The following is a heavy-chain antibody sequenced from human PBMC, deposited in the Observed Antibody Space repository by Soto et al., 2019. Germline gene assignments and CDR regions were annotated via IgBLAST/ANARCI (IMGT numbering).Heavy chain of an antibody. CDR2: IYYSGST. CDR3: ARGNYYDSSGQYYFDY. J-gene: IGHJ4*02. V-gene: IGHV4-61*01. Sequence: PSETLSLTCTVSGGSVSSGSYYWSWIRQPPGKGLEWIGYIYYSGSTNYNPSLKSRVTISVDTSKNQFSLKLSSVTAADTAVYYCARGNYYDSSGQYYFDYWGQGTLVTVSS. D-gene: IGHD3-22*01. CDR1: GGSVSSGSYY.